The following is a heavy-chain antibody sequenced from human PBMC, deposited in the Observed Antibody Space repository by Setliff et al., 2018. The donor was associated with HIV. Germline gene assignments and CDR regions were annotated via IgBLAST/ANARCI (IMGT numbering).Heavy chain of an antibody. CDR2: ISTSGSTI. Sequence: GGSLRLSCAASGFTLTSYSMTWVRQAPGKGLEWISYISTSGSTIYYADSVKGRFTISRDNAKNSLYLQMNSLRSEDTAVYYCAREGPQTGDHSLALFWGQGTVVTVSS. J-gene: IGHJ4*02. V-gene: IGHV3-48*03. CDR3: AREGPQTGDHSLALF. CDR1: GFTLTSYS. D-gene: IGHD7-27*01.